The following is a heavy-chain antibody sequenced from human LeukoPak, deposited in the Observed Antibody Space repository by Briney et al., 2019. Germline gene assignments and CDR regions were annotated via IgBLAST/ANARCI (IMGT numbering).Heavy chain of an antibody. CDR3: ARLRERVENWYYYGMDV. CDR2: IYYSGST. D-gene: IGHD1-1*01. J-gene: IGHJ6*02. CDR1: GGSISSYY. V-gene: IGHV4-59*08. Sequence: KPSETLSLTCTVSGGSISSYYWSWIRQPPGKGLEWIGYIYYSGSTNYNPSLKSRVTISVDTSKNQFSLKLSSVTAADTAVYYCARLRERVENWYYYGMDVWGQGTTVTVSS.